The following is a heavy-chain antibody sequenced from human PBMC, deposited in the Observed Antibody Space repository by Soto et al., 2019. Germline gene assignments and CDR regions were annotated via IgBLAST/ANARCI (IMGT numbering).Heavy chain of an antibody. D-gene: IGHD6-13*01. Sequence: SGPTLVNPTQTLTLTCTFSWFSLSTSGVGVGWIRQPPGKALEWLALIYWDDDKRYSPSLKSRLTITKDTSKNQVVLTMTNMDPVDTATYYCAHSCAPHRYSSSWYVDYRGQGTTVTVSS. J-gene: IGHJ4*01. V-gene: IGHV2-5*02. CDR1: WFSLSTSGVG. CDR2: IYWDDDK. CDR3: AHSCAPHRYSSSWYVDY.